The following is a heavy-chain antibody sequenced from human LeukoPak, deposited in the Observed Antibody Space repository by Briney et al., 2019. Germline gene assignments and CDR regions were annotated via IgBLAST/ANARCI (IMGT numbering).Heavy chain of an antibody. D-gene: IGHD3-22*01. CDR3: AKWRCGYPYYFDY. CDR1: GFTFSSYG. J-gene: IGHJ4*02. Sequence: GRSLRLSCAAAGFTFSSYGMHWVRQAPGKGLECVAVISYDGSNKYYADSVKGRFTISRDNSKNTLYLQMNSLRAEDTAVYYCAKWRCGYPYYFDYWGQGTLVTVSS. CDR2: ISYDGSNK. V-gene: IGHV3-30*18.